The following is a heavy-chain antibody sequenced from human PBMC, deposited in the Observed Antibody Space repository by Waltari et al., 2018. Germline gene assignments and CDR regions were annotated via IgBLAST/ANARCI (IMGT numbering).Heavy chain of an antibody. V-gene: IGHV3-20*04. D-gene: IGHD6-13*01. J-gene: IGHJ3*02. Sequence: EVQLVESGGGVVRPGGSLRLSCAASGFTFDDYGMSWFHQAPGKGLEWVSGINWNGGSTGYADSVKGRFTISRDNAKNSLYLQMNSLRAEDTALYYCAGALAAAGTMNAFDIWGQGTMVTVSS. CDR3: AGALAAAGTMNAFDI. CDR1: GFTFDDYG. CDR2: INWNGGST.